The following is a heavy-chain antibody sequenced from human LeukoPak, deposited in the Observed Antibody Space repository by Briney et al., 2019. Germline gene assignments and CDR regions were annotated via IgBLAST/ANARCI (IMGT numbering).Heavy chain of an antibody. CDR3: ATGGRSGVALEQ. CDR1: GFIASSNY. V-gene: IGHV3-53*01. CDR2: IYSGRST. Sequence: LSLTCVVSGFIASSNYMTWVRQAPGTGLEWISLIYSGRSTYYADSVMGRFTISRDNSKTTLFLQMNSLKAEDTAVYYCATGGRSGVALEQWGQGTLVTASA. J-gene: IGHJ4*02. D-gene: IGHD1/OR15-1a*01.